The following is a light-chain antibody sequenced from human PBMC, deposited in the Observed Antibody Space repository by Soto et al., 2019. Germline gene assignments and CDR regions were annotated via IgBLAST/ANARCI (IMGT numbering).Light chain of an antibody. CDR2: GAS. CDR3: QHYYTSYTT. Sequence: EIVMTQSPATLSVSPGERATLSCSASQSVSTNLAWYQQKPGQAPRLLIFGASTRATGIPDRFSGSGSGTDFTLTISRLEPEDFAVYYCQHYYTSYTTFGQGTKVDIK. V-gene: IGKV3D-15*01. J-gene: IGKJ1*01. CDR1: QSVSTN.